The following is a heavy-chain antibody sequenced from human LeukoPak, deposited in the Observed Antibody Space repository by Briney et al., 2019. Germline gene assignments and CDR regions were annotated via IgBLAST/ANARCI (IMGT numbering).Heavy chain of an antibody. D-gene: IGHD1-26*01. CDR2: IYYSGST. J-gene: IGHJ3*02. CDR3: ATAGSFDAFDI. CDR1: GGSISSYY. V-gene: IGHV4-59*01. Sequence: SETLSLTCTVSGGSISSYYWSWIRQPPGKGLEWIGYIYYSGSTNYNPSLKSRVTISVDTSKNQFSLKLSSVTAADTAVYYCATAGSFDAFDIRGQGTMVTVSS.